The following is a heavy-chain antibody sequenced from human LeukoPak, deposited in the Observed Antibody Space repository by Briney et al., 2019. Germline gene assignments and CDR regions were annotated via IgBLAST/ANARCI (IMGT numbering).Heavy chain of an antibody. CDR2: ISSSSSTI. CDR3: ARDLSIAALLGGYFQH. D-gene: IGHD3-10*01. J-gene: IGHJ1*01. Sequence: GGSLRLSCAASGFTFSSYSMNWVRQAPGKGLEWVSYISSSSSTIYYAVSVKGRFTISRDNAKNSLYLQMNSLRAEDTAVYYCARDLSIAALLGGYFQHWGQGTLVTVSS. V-gene: IGHV3-48*04. CDR1: GFTFSSYS.